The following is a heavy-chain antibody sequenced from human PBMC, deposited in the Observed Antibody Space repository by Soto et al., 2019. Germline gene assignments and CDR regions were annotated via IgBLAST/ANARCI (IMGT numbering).Heavy chain of an antibody. V-gene: IGHV4-61*01. CDR1: GGSVSSATYY. CDR3: ARDLYLRTGPWGMDV. CDR2: VYYSGTP. D-gene: IGHD3-9*01. J-gene: IGHJ6*02. Sequence: SETLSLTCTVSGGSVSSATYYWNCIRQPPGKGLEWIGSVYYSGTPNCNPSLKSRVTISMDTSYNRLSLKVRSVTAADTAVYYCARDLYLRTGPWGMDVWGQGTTVTVSS.